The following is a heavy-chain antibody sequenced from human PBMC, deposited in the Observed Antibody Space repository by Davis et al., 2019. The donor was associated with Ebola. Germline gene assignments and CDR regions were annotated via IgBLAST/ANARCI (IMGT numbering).Heavy chain of an antibody. CDR2: IIPIFGTA. J-gene: IGHJ3*02. CDR1: GYTFTSYG. Sequence: SVKVSCKASGYTFTSYGISWVRQAPGQGLEWMGGIIPIFGTANYAQKFQGRVTITADESTSTAYMELSSLRSEDTAVYYCARENTIFGVVTRDAFDIWGQGTMVTVSS. V-gene: IGHV1-69*13. CDR3: ARENTIFGVVTRDAFDI. D-gene: IGHD3-3*01.